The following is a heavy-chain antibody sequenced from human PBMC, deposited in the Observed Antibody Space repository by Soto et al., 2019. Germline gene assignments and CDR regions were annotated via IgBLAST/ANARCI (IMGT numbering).Heavy chain of an antibody. CDR2: ISYDGSNK. J-gene: IGHJ1*01. CDR1: GFTFSSYA. Sequence: QVQLVESGGGVVQPGRSLRLSCADSGFTFSSYAMYWVRQAPGKGLEWVAVISYDGSNKYYADSVKGRFTISRDNSKNPLYLQMNSLRAEDTAVYYCARAVIAVAGSGSDFQHWGQGTLVTVSS. V-gene: IGHV3-30-3*01. D-gene: IGHD6-19*01. CDR3: ARAVIAVAGSGSDFQH.